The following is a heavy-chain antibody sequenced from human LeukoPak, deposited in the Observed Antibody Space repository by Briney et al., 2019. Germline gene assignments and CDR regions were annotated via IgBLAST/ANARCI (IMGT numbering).Heavy chain of an antibody. Sequence: GGSLRLSCAASGFTFSSYDMHWVRQATGKGLEWVSAIGTAGDTYYPGSVKGRFTISRENAKNSLYLQMNSLRAGDTAVYYCARRNQNSGYDRGFDYWGQGTLVTVSS. D-gene: IGHD5-12*01. J-gene: IGHJ4*02. V-gene: IGHV3-13*01. CDR1: GFTFSSYD. CDR2: IGTAGDT. CDR3: ARRNQNSGYDRGFDY.